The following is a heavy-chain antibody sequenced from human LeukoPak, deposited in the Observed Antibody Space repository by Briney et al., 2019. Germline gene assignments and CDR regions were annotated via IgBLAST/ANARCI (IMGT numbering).Heavy chain of an antibody. V-gene: IGHV3-20*04. CDR1: GFIFDNYD. CDR3: AREGSRSADAFDS. D-gene: IGHD6-25*01. CDR2: INWNGHTT. Sequence: GGSLRLSCVASGFIFDNYDMNWVRQVPGKGLEWVSGINWNGHTTRYGDSVKGRFITSRDSAKNSLYLQMNSLRAEDTALYYCAREGSRSADAFDSWGQGTMVTVSS. J-gene: IGHJ3*02.